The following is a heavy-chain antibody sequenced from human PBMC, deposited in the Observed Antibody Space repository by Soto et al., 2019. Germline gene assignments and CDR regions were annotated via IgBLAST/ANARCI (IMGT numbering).Heavy chain of an antibody. CDR2: IYYSGST. CDR3: ARDRIVVVPAAMGGMDV. Sequence: SETLSLTCSVSGGSVISGSYYWSWIRQPPGQGLEWIGYIYYSGSTNYNPSLKSRVTISVDTSKNQFSLKLSSVTAADTAVYYCARDRIVVVPAAMGGMDVWGQGTTVTVSS. J-gene: IGHJ6*02. V-gene: IGHV4-61*01. D-gene: IGHD2-2*01. CDR1: GGSVISGSYY.